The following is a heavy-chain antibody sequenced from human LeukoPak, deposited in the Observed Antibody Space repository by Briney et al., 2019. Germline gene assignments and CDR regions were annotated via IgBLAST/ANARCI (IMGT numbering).Heavy chain of an antibody. V-gene: IGHV3-23*01. CDR3: AKDLSLYTSSASFFAS. J-gene: IGHJ4*02. CDR2: IGDTGGET. Sequence: GGSLRLSCAASGFTFSSYAMTWVRQAPGKGLEWVSTIGDTGGETYYADSVKGRFTLSRDNSKNTLYLQMNSLRAVETAVYYCAKDLSLYTSSASFFASGGEGTLV. CDR1: GFTFSSYA. D-gene: IGHD2/OR15-2a*01.